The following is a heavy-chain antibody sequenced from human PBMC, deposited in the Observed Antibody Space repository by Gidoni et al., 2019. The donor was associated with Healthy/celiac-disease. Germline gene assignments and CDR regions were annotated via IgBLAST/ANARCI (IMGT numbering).Heavy chain of an antibody. D-gene: IGHD3-22*01. J-gene: IGHJ4*02. CDR2: IYYSGST. CDR1: GGSISSSSYY. CDR3: ARPDYYDSSGYYY. Sequence: QLQLQESGPGLVKPSETLSLTCTVSGGSISSSSYYWGWIRQPPGKGLEWIGSIYYSGSTSYNPSLKSRVTISVDTSKNQFSLKLSSVTAADTAVYYCARPDYYDSSGYYYWGQGTLVTVSS. V-gene: IGHV4-39*01.